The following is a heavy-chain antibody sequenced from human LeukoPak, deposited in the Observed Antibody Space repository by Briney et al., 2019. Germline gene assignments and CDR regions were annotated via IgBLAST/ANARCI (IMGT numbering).Heavy chain of an antibody. CDR3: TRNWGSDNWFDP. D-gene: IGHD7-27*01. Sequence: GGSLRLSCAASGFTVSSNYMTWVRQAPGKGLEWVSVIYSGGSTYYADSVKGRFTISRDNSKNTLYLQMDSLRAEDTAVYYCTRNWGSDNWFDPWGQGTLVTVSS. J-gene: IGHJ5*02. V-gene: IGHV3-53*01. CDR1: GFTVSSNY. CDR2: IYSGGST.